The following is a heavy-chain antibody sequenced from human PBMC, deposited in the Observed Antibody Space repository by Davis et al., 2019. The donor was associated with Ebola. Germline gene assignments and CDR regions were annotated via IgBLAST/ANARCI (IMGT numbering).Heavy chain of an antibody. V-gene: IGHV3-73*01. D-gene: IGHD2-15*01. Sequence: GESLKISCAASGFTFSDSAMHWVRQASGKGLEGVGRIRSKANSYATAYAASVKGRFTIHRDDSQNTAYLQMNSLKTEDTAVYYCTSPLLCSGGSGYAEGWGQGTLVTVSS. CDR2: IRSKANSYAT. CDR1: GFTFSDSA. J-gene: IGHJ4*02. CDR3: TSPLLCSGGSGYAEG.